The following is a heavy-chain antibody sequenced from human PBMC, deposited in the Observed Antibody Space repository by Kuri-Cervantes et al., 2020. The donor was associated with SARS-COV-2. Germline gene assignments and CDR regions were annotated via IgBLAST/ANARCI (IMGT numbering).Heavy chain of an antibody. CDR3: ARGEGAAPDLDAFDI. Sequence: ASVKVSCKASGYTFTSYDINWVRQATGPGLELMGWMNPNSGNTGYDQKFQGRVTMTRNTSISTAYMELSSLRSEDTAVYYCARGEGAAPDLDAFDIWGQGTMVTVSS. D-gene: IGHD1-26*01. CDR1: GYTFTSYD. CDR2: MNPNSGNT. J-gene: IGHJ3*02. V-gene: IGHV1-8*01.